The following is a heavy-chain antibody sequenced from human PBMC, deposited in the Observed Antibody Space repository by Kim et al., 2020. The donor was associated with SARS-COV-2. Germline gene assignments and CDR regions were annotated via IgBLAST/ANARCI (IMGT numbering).Heavy chain of an antibody. CDR3: MKGGWGWVWDH. D-gene: IGHD2-21*01. J-gene: IGHJ4*02. CDR2: IDGSDGTT. Sequence: GGSLRLSCTTSGFTFIGHAMSWVRQAPGQGLEWVSSIDGSDGTTYYVDSVKGRFTISRDDAKNTRYLQMRSLRADDTATYYCMKGGWGWVWDHWGQGTLVTVSS. CDR1: GFTFIGHA. V-gene: IGHV3-23*01.